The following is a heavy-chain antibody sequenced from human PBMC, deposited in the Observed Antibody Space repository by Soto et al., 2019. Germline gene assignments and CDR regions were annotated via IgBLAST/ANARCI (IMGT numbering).Heavy chain of an antibody. J-gene: IGHJ4*02. V-gene: IGHV3-9*01. CDR2: ISWNSGSI. D-gene: IGHD6-13*01. Sequence: EVQLVESGGGLVQPGRSLRLSCAASGFTFDDYAMHWVRQAPGKGLEWVSGISWNSGSIGYADSVKGRFTISRDNAKNSLYLQMNSLRAEDTALYYCAKDPGYSSSWTFNYWGQGTLVTVSS. CDR3: AKDPGYSSSWTFNY. CDR1: GFTFDDYA.